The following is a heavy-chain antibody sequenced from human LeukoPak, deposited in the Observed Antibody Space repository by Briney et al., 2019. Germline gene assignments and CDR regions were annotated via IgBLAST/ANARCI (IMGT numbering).Heavy chain of an antibody. CDR3: ARGKDRSHDQAFDI. CDR2: IYHTGST. J-gene: IGHJ3*02. D-gene: IGHD3-22*01. CDR1: GDSISSNNW. Sequence: SETLSLTCVVSGDSISSNNWWSWVRQPPGKGLEWIGEIYHTGSTNYNPSLKSRVTISVDTSSNQLSLTLSSVTAADTAVYYCARGKDRSHDQAFDIWGQGTMVTVSS. V-gene: IGHV4-4*02.